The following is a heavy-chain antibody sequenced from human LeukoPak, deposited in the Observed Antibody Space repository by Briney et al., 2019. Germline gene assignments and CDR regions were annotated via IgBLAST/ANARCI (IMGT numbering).Heavy chain of an antibody. V-gene: IGHV5-51*01. Sequence: GESLKISCKGSGYSFTSYWIGWVRQMPGKGLEWMGIIYPGDSDTRYSPSFQGQVTISADKSISTAYLQWSSLKASDTAMYYCARLTGSRRLMLEGAFDIWGQGTMVTVSS. CDR1: GYSFTSYW. D-gene: IGHD2-8*01. CDR3: ARLTGSRRLMLEGAFDI. J-gene: IGHJ3*02. CDR2: IYPGDSDT.